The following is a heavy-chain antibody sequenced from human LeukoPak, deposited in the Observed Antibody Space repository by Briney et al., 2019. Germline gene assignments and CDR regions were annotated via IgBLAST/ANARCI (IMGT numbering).Heavy chain of an antibody. CDR2: ISWNSGSI. D-gene: IGHD4-17*01. V-gene: IGHV3-9*01. CDR1: GLTFDDYA. J-gene: IGHJ1*01. CDR3: AKYYGDYVGYFQH. Sequence: GGSLRLSCAASGLTFDDYAMHWVRQAPGKGLEWVSGISWNSGSIGYADSVKGRFTISRDNAKNSLYLQMNSLRAEDTALYYCAKYYGDYVGYFQHWGQGTLVTVSS.